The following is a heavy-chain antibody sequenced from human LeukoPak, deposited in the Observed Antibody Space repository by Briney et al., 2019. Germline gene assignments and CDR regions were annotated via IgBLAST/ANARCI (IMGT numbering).Heavy chain of an antibody. CDR1: GFTFSSYA. CDR3: AKVRGYSYGYDLDY. V-gene: IGHV3-23*01. D-gene: IGHD5-18*01. J-gene: IGHJ4*02. CDR2: ISGSGGST. Sequence: AGGSLRLSCAASGFTFSSYAMSWVLQAPGKGLECVSAISGSGGSTYYADSVKGRFTISRDNSRNTLYLQMNSLRAEDTAVYYCAKVRGYSYGYDLDYWGQGTLVTVSS.